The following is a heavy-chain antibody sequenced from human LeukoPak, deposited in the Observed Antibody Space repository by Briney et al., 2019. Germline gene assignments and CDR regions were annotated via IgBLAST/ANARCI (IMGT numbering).Heavy chain of an antibody. CDR1: GFTFSTYA. D-gene: IGHD6-13*01. Sequence: GGSLRLSCGASGFTFSTYAMSWVRQAPGKGLEWVSAISGSGGDRYYADSVKGRFTISRDNSKDTLYLQMNSLRDEDTAVYYCAKPDRYGTTWYGRVDFWGQRTLVTVSS. CDR3: AKPDRYGTTWYGRVDF. J-gene: IGHJ4*02. V-gene: IGHV3-23*01. CDR2: ISGSGGDR.